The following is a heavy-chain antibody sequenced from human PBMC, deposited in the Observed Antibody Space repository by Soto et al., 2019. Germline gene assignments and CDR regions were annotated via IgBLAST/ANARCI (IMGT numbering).Heavy chain of an antibody. Sequence: GGSLRLSCAASGFTFSSYWMSWVRQAPGKGLEWVANIKQDGSEKYYVDSVKGRFTISRDNAKNSLYLQMNSLRAEDTVVFYCARPSTVWFGDLDAFDIWGQGTMVTVSS. CDR1: GFTFSSYW. CDR2: IKQDGSEK. D-gene: IGHD3-10*01. CDR3: ARPSTVWFGDLDAFDI. J-gene: IGHJ3*02. V-gene: IGHV3-7*01.